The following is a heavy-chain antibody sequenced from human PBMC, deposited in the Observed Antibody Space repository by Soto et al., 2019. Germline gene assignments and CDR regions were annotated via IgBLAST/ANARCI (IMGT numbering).Heavy chain of an antibody. CDR2: ISGSGGST. V-gene: IGHV3-23*01. CDR3: AKDPSSIVVVTWSFDP. CDR1: GFTFSSYA. D-gene: IGHD2-21*02. J-gene: IGHJ5*02. Sequence: PGGSLRLSCAASGFTFSSYAMSWVRQAPGKGLEWVSAISGSGGSTYYADSVKGRFTISRDNSKNTLYLQMNSLRAEDTAVYYCAKDPSSIVVVTWSFDPWGQGTLVTVSS.